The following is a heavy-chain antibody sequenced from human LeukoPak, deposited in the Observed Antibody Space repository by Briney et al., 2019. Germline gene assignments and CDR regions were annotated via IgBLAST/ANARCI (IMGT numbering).Heavy chain of an antibody. CDR1: GGSFSGYY. V-gene: IGHV4-34*01. J-gene: IGHJ4*03. Sequence: SETLSLTCAVYGGSFSGYYWSWIRQPPGKGLKWIGEINHSGSTNYNPSLKSRVTILVDTFKNQVSLTLSSVTAADTAVYDWATAQNGYECWLLYDNRGTHYFDNWGQGTMVTVSS. CDR3: ATAQNGYECWLLYDNRGTHYFDN. D-gene: IGHD3/OR15-3a*01. CDR2: INHSGST.